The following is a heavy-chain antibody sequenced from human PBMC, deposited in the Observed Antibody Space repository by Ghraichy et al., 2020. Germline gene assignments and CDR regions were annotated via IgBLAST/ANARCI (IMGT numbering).Heavy chain of an antibody. CDR1: GFTFDDYA. CDR2: ISWNSSNI. CDR3: AKDRLRFLESLSASDGFDI. J-gene: IGHJ3*02. D-gene: IGHD3-3*01. V-gene: IGHV3-9*01. Sequence: GGSLRLSCAASGFTFDDYAMHWVRQVPGKGLEWVSGISWNSSNIGYADSVKGRFTISRDNAKNSLYLQMNSLRAEDTALYYCAKDRLRFLESLSASDGFDIWGQGTMVTVSS.